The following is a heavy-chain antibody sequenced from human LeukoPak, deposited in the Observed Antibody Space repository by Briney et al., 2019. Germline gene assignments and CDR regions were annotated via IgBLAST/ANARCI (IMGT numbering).Heavy chain of an antibody. CDR2: ISYDGGNK. Sequence: GGSLRLSCVASGFTFSTYGMHWVRQAPGKGLEWVSVISYDGGNKYYPDSVKGRFTISRDNSKNTLYLQMNSLRAEDSAVYYCAKDRGYITYYFDYWGQGTLVTVSS. CDR1: GFTFSTYG. D-gene: IGHD3-10*01. J-gene: IGHJ4*02. V-gene: IGHV3-30*18. CDR3: AKDRGYITYYFDY.